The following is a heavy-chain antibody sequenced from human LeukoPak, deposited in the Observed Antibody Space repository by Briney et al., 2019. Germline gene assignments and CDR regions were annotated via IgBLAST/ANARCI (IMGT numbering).Heavy chain of an antibody. CDR2: INHSGST. J-gene: IGHJ4*02. V-gene: IGHV4-34*01. D-gene: IGHD3-3*01. CDR3: ARGRFLEWLFYFDY. CDR1: GFTFSSYA. Sequence: GSLRLSCVASGFTFSSYAMSWVRQAPGKGLEWIGEINHSGSTNYNPSLKSRVTISVDTSKNQFSLKLSSVTAADTAVYYCARGRFLEWLFYFDYWGQGTLVTVSS.